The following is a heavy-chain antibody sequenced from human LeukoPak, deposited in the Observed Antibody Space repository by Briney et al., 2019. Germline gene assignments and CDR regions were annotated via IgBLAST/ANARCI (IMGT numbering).Heavy chain of an antibody. D-gene: IGHD3-10*01. Sequence: SETLSLTCTVSGGFISSYYWSWIRQPPGKGLEWIGYIYYSGSTNYNPSLKSRVTISVDMSKNQFSLKLSSVTAAATAVYYCAREHGTLVRGASGFDYWGQGTLVIVSS. CDR2: IYYSGST. CDR1: GGFISSYY. CDR3: AREHGTLVRGASGFDY. J-gene: IGHJ4*02. V-gene: IGHV4-59*01.